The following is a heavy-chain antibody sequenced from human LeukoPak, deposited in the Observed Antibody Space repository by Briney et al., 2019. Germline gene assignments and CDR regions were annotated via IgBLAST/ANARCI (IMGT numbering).Heavy chain of an antibody. D-gene: IGHD2-15*01. Sequence: GGSLRLSCAASGFTFSSYGMSWVRQAPGKGLEWVSAISGSGGSTYYADSVKGRFTISRDNSKNTLYLQMNSLRAEDTAVYYCAKVQVGGYCSGGSCPGKYAFDYWGQGTLVTVSS. V-gene: IGHV3-23*01. J-gene: IGHJ4*02. CDR1: GFTFSSYG. CDR3: AKVQVGGYCSGGSCPGKYAFDY. CDR2: ISGSGGST.